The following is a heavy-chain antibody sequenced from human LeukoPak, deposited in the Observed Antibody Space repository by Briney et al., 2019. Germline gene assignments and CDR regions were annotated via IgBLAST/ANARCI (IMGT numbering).Heavy chain of an antibody. Sequence: PGGSLRLSCAASGFTFSTYCMHWVRQAPGKGLEWVTFIWPDGSNEYYADSVKGRFIISRDNSQNTLYLQMNSLRAEDTAVYYCAKDLAQYSTDYYYYMDVWGKGTTVTVSS. D-gene: IGHD4-11*01. CDR3: AKDLAQYSTDYYYYMDV. CDR2: IWPDGSNE. CDR1: GFTFSTYC. V-gene: IGHV3-30*02. J-gene: IGHJ6*03.